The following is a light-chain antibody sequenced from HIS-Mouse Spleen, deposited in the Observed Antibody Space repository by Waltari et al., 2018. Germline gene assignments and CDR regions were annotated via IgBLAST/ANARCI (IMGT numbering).Light chain of an antibody. CDR1: AVPNKY. J-gene: IGLJ2*01. CDR2: EDS. CDR3: YSTDSSGNHRV. V-gene: IGLV3-10*01. Sequence: SYELTQPPSVSVSPGQTARITCSGDAVPNKYAYWYQQKAGQAPVLVIYEDSKRPSGSPERFSGSSSGTMATLTISGAQVEDEADYYCYSTDSSGNHRVFGGGTKLTVL.